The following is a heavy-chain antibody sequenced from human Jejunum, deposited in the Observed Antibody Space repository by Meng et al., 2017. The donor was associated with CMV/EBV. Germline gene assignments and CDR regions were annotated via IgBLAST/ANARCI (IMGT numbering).Heavy chain of an antibody. V-gene: IGHV3-53*01. J-gene: IGHJ5*02. D-gene: IGHD2-15*01. CDR2: IHSGGET. CDR1: TVRSNA. Sequence: TVRSNAMPWVRQAPGKGLEWLSLIHSGGETQYADSVKGRLTISSDDSKNTLYRQMDSLRADDDTAVYYCASNRFCGSSCSDSWFDPWGQGTLVTVSS. CDR3: ASNRFCGSSCSDSWFDP.